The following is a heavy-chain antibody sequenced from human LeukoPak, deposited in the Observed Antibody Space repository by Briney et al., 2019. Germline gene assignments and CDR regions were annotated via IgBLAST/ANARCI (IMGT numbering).Heavy chain of an antibody. J-gene: IGHJ4*02. CDR3: AKENYDILTGYPIDY. D-gene: IGHD3-9*01. V-gene: IGHV3-23*01. CDR2: ISGSGRST. Sequence: PGGSLRLSCAASGFTFSSYALSWVRQAPGKGLEWVSAISGSGRSTDYADSVKGRFTISRDNSKNTLYLQMNSLRAEDTAVYYCAKENYDILTGYPIDYWGQGTLVTVSS. CDR1: GFTFSSYA.